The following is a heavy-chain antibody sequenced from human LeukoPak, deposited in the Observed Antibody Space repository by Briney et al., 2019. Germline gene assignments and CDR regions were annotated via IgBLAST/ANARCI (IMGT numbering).Heavy chain of an antibody. J-gene: IGHJ5*02. CDR1: GDTFTDYY. Sequence: ASVKVSCKASGDTFTDYYMHWVRQAPGQGLEWMGYINPNSGGTKYAQKFQGRVTMTRDTSISIVYMEVSRLRSDDTAVYYCAREDIAEAIGGPENWFDPWGQGTLVTVSS. D-gene: IGHD2-15*01. CDR3: AREDIAEAIGGPENWFDP. CDR2: INPNSGGT. V-gene: IGHV1-2*02.